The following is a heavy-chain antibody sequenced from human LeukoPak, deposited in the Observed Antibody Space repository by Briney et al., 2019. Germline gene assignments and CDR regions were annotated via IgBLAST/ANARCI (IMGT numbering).Heavy chain of an antibody. CDR1: GFTFDDYA. CDR3: AKDMSYSGSSLDY. J-gene: IGHJ4*02. Sequence: GRSLRLSCAASGFTFDDYAMHWVRQAPGKGLELVSGISWNSGSIGYVDSVKGRFTISRDNAKNSLYLQMNSLRAEDTALYYCAKDMSYSGSSLDYWGQGTLVTVSS. V-gene: IGHV3-9*01. D-gene: IGHD1-26*01. CDR2: ISWNSGSI.